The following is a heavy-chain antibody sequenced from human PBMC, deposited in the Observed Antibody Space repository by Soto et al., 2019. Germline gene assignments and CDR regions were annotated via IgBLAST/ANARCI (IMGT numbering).Heavy chain of an antibody. Sequence: EVQLVEAGGGSVQPGGSLRVSCAASGFTFSSHAMSWVRQAPGKGLEWVSSISGSGVTTDYADSVKGRFTISRDNSQKMLYLQMNSLRAGDTAVYYCAKEEREQQVVYDAFDMWGQGTMVTVSS. CDR2: ISGSGVTT. J-gene: IGHJ3*02. CDR3: AKEEREQQVVYDAFDM. CDR1: GFTFSSHA. V-gene: IGHV3-23*04. D-gene: IGHD6-13*01.